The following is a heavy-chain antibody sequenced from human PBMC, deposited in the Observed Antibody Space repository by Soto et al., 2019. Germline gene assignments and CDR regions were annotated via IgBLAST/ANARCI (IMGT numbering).Heavy chain of an antibody. V-gene: IGHV3-23*01. Sequence: EVQLLESGGGLVQPGGSLRLSCAASGFTFSSYAMSWVRQAPGKGLEWVSGISGSGGSTYYADSVKGRFTISRDTSKNTLYLQMTILSAEDTAVYYCAKDATIAARPYYFDYWGQGTLVTVSS. D-gene: IGHD6-6*01. CDR2: ISGSGGST. CDR3: AKDATIAARPYYFDY. J-gene: IGHJ4*02. CDR1: GFTFSSYA.